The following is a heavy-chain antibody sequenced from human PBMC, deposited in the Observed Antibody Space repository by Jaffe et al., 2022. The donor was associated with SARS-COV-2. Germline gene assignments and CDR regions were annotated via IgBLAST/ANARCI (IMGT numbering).Heavy chain of an antibody. J-gene: IGHJ6*02. Sequence: QVQLQESGPGLVKPSQTLSLTCTVSGGSISSGSYYWSWIRQPAGKGLEWIGRIYTSGSTNYNPSLKSRVTISVDTSKNQFSLKLSSVTAADTAVYYCAREAYYDFWSGYYTGIQYYYYGMDVWGQGTTVTVSS. CDR1: GGSISSGSYY. D-gene: IGHD3-3*01. V-gene: IGHV4-61*02. CDR2: IYTSGST. CDR3: AREAYYDFWSGYYTGIQYYYYGMDV.